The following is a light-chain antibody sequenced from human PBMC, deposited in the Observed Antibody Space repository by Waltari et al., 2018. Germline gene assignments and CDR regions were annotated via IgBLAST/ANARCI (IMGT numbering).Light chain of an antibody. CDR1: RSIGKY. Sequence: SCRASRSIGKYLGWDQQRPGHAPGLLIDAASTRATGIPDRFSGSGFGTDFTLTISRLEPEDFAMYYCQNHERLPATFGQGTKVEIK. V-gene: IGKV3-11*01. CDR3: QNHERLPAT. CDR2: AAS. J-gene: IGKJ1*01.